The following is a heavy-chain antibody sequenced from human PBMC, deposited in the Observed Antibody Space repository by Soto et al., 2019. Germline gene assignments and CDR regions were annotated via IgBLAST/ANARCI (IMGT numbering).Heavy chain of an antibody. V-gene: IGHV1-2*04. CDR3: ARDRGLGGSYYYMDV. Sequence: ASVKVSCKASGYTFTGYYMHWVRQAPGQGLEWMGWINPNSGGTNYAQKFQGWVTMTRDTSISTAYMELSRLRSDDTAVYYCARDRGLGGSYYYMDVWGKGTTVTFSS. D-gene: IGHD3-16*01. J-gene: IGHJ6*03. CDR2: INPNSGGT. CDR1: GYTFTGYY.